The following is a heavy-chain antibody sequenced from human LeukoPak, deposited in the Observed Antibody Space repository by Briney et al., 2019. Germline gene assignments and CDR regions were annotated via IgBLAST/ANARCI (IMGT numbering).Heavy chain of an antibody. Sequence: SETLSLTCAVSGRSLRGYYWSWIRQAPGKGLEWIGQIDHSGRTNYNPSLKSRITMSVDLSKNQFSLKLSSVTAADTAVYYCARDSGTTGEVKFDPWGQGTLVTVSS. CDR3: ARDSGTTGEVKFDP. CDR1: GRSLRGYY. J-gene: IGHJ5*02. V-gene: IGHV4-34*10. CDR2: IDHSGRT. D-gene: IGHD1-7*01.